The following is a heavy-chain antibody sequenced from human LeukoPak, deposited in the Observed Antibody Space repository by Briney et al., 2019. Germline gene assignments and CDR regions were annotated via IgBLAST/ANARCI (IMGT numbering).Heavy chain of an antibody. CDR2: ISTHNGNT. CDR3: ARTRLQWFGELLSYYFDY. D-gene: IGHD3-10*01. J-gene: IGHJ4*02. CDR1: GYPLINYG. Sequence: ASVKVSCKASGYPLINYGIGWVRPAPGQGLEWMGWISTHNGNTNFVQKFQGRVTVTTDTSTSTVYMEMRSLRSDDTAVYYCARTRLQWFGELLSYYFDYWGQGTLVTVSS. V-gene: IGHV1-18*01.